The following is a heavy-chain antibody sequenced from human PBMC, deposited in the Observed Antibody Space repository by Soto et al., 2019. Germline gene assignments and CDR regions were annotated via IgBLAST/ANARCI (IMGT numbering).Heavy chain of an antibody. J-gene: IGHJ4*02. CDR3: ARDGQWLGVRSYFEY. Sequence: QVQLVESGGGVVQPGRSLRLSCAASGFTFSSYAMHWVRQAPGKGLEWVAVISYDGSNKYYADSVKGRFTISRDNTKNTLYLQMNSLRAEETAVYYCARDGQWLGVRSYFEYWGQGTLVTVSS. V-gene: IGHV3-30-3*01. D-gene: IGHD6-19*01. CDR1: GFTFSSYA. CDR2: ISYDGSNK.